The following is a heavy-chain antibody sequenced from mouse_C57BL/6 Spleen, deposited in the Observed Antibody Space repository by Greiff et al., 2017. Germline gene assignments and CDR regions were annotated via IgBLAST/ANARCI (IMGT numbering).Heavy chain of an antibody. J-gene: IGHJ1*03. D-gene: IGHD1-1*01. Sequence: EVKLVESGGGLVQPKGSLKLSCAASGFSFNTYAMNWVRQAPGKGLEWVARIRSKSNNYATYYADSVKDRFTISRDDSESMLYLQMNNLKTEDTAMYYCVRDGSFWYFDVWGTGTTGTVSS. CDR1: GFSFNTYA. V-gene: IGHV10-1*01. CDR3: VRDGSFWYFDV. CDR2: IRSKSNNYAT.